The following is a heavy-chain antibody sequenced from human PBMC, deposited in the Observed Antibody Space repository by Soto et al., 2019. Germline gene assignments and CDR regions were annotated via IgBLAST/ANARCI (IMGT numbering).Heavy chain of an antibody. Sequence: PGGSLRLSCAASGFTFSSYSMNWVRQAPGKGLEWVSSISSSSYIYYADSVKGRFTISRDNAKNSLYLQMNSLRAEDKAVYYCARIVATITSPFDYWGQGTLVTVSS. D-gene: IGHD5-12*01. V-gene: IGHV3-21*01. CDR3: ARIVATITSPFDY. CDR1: GFTFSSYS. CDR2: ISSSSYI. J-gene: IGHJ4*02.